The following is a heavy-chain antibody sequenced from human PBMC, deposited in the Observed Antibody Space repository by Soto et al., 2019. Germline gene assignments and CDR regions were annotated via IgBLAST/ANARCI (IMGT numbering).Heavy chain of an antibody. V-gene: IGHV4-34*01. D-gene: IGHD5-18*01. CDR3: ARGQDTAMLTVFDY. CDR1: SGSFSGYY. CDR2: INHGGRT. Sequence: SEILSLTCAVYSGSFSGYYWSWIRQPPGKRLEWIGEINHGGRTNYHPSLKSRVSRSVDTSKKQLCLKLTSVTAADTVVYYCARGQDTAMLTVFDYWGQGTLVTVSS. J-gene: IGHJ4*02.